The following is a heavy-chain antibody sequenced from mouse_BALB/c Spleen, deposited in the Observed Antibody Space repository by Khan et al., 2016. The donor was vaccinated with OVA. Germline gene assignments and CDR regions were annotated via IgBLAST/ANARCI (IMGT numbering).Heavy chain of an antibody. V-gene: IGHV3-2*02. Sequence: VQLKQSGPGLVKPSQSLSLTCTVTGYSITSDYAWNWIRQLPGNKLEWMAYISYSGSTSYHPSLKSRVSITRDPSKNQFFLQLNSVTTEDTATYYCARRYYYGHWYFDVWGAGTTVTVSS. CDR2: ISYSGST. D-gene: IGHD1-1*01. CDR1: GYSITSDYA. CDR3: ARRYYYGHWYFDV. J-gene: IGHJ1*01.